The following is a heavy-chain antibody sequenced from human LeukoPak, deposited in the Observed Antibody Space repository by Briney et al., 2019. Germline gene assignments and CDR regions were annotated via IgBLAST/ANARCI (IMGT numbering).Heavy chain of an antibody. V-gene: IGHV4-30-4*08. CDR2: IYYSGST. Sequence: SETLSLTCTVSGGSISSGDYYWSWIRQPPGKGLEWIGYIYYSGSTYYNPSLKSRVTISVDTSKNQFSLKLSPVTAADTAVYYCARVTGPYDFWSGYYTDYWGQGTLVTVSS. CDR1: GGSISSGDYY. D-gene: IGHD3-3*01. J-gene: IGHJ4*02. CDR3: ARVTGPYDFWSGYYTDY.